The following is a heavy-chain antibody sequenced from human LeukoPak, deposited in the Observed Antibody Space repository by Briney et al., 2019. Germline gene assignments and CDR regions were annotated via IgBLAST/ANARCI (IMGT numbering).Heavy chain of an antibody. Sequence: SETLSLTCTVSGGSISSHYWSWIRQPPGKGLEWIGYIYYSGSTNYNPSLKSRVTISVDTSKNQFSLKLSSVTAADTAVYYCARRGASWFDPWGQGTLVTVSS. CDR1: GGSISSHY. V-gene: IGHV4-59*11. CDR2: IYYSGST. CDR3: ARRGASWFDP. J-gene: IGHJ5*02.